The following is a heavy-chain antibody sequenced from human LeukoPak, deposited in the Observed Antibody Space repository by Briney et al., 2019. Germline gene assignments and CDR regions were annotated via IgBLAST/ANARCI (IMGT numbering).Heavy chain of an antibody. CDR3: ARRFYYDSSGSQVYYFDY. Sequence: GESLKISCNASGYSFTNYWIGWVRQTPGKGLEWMAITFPGDSDTKYSPSFQGQVTLSADTSINTAYLQWSSLKASDTAMYYCARRFYYDSSGSQVYYFDYWGQGTLVTVSS. V-gene: IGHV5-51*01. J-gene: IGHJ4*02. CDR2: TFPGDSDT. CDR1: GYSFTNYW. D-gene: IGHD3-22*01.